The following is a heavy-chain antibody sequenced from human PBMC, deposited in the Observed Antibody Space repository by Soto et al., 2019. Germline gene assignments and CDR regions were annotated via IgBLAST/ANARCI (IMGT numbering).Heavy chain of an antibody. D-gene: IGHD6-19*01. Sequence: GGSLRLSCAASGFTLSNYAMSWVRQAPVKGLDWVSSITGSGAGTYYAGSVQGRFTISRDNSKNTLYLQMNGLRAEDTAVYYCAKYNSGWEFDYWGQGTLVTVSS. CDR2: ITGSGAGT. J-gene: IGHJ4*02. CDR3: AKYNSGWEFDY. CDR1: GFTLSNYA. V-gene: IGHV3-23*01.